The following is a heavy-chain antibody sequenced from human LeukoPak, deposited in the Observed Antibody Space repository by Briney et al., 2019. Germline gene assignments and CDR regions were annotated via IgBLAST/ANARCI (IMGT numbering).Heavy chain of an antibody. CDR1: GFTFTISA. J-gene: IGHJ6*02. D-gene: IGHD2-21*02. CDR3: AADQAEYCDGDCYNV. CDR2: IVVGSGNT. Sequence: GASVTVSFTASGFTFTISAVQWVRQARGQRLEWMGWIVVGSGNTNYAQKFQERVTITRDMSTSTAYMELSSLRSEDTAVYYCAADQAEYCDGDCYNVWGQGTTVTVSS. V-gene: IGHV1-58*01.